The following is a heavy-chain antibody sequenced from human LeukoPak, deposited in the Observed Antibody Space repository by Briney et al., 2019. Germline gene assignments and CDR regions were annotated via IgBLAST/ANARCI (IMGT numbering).Heavy chain of an antibody. CDR2: IYYSGST. CDR1: GGSISSYY. Sequence: SETLSLTCSVSGGSISSYYWSWIRQPPGKGLEWIGYIYYSGSTNYNPSLKSRVTISVDTSKNQFSLKLSSVTAADTAVYYCARERYFDRRAPFDYWGQGTLVTVSS. D-gene: IGHD3-9*01. J-gene: IGHJ4*02. CDR3: ARERYFDRRAPFDY. V-gene: IGHV4-59*12.